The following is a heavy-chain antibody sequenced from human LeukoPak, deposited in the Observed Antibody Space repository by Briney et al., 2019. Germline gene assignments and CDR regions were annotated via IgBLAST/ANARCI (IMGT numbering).Heavy chain of an antibody. D-gene: IGHD3-22*01. CDR2: INPSSGGT. CDR3: ARVVFRDSSGYYYYMGV. Sequence: ASVKVSCKASGYTFTGYYMHWVRQAPGQGLEWMGWINPSSGGTNYAQKFQGRVTMTRDTSISTAYMELSRLRSDDTAVYYCARVVFRDSSGYYYYMGVWGKGTTVTVSS. J-gene: IGHJ6*03. V-gene: IGHV1-2*02. CDR1: GYTFTGYY.